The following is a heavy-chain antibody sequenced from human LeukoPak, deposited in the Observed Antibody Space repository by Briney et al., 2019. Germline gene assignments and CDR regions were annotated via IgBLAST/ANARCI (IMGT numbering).Heavy chain of an antibody. CDR1: GGTFSSYA. D-gene: IGHD4-17*01. J-gene: IGHJ4*02. CDR2: IIPILGIA. V-gene: IGHV1-69*04. CDR3: ARGGDYFSFTLQY. Sequence: PGSSVKVSCKASGGTFSSYAISWVRQAPGQGLEWMGRIIPILGIANYAQKFQGRVTITADKSTSTAYMELSSLRSEDTAVYYCARGGDYFSFTLQYWGQGTLVTVSS.